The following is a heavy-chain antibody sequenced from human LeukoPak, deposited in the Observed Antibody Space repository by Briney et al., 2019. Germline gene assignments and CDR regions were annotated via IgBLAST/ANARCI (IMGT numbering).Heavy chain of an antibody. Sequence: PSETLSLTCTVSGGSISSSSYYWGWIRQPPGKGLEWIGSIYYSGSTYHNPSLKSRVTISVDTSKNQFSLQLNSVTAEDTAVYYCVRLRSNPRPEKATQGIAAPGSFDYYYYGLDVWGQGTTVTVSS. CDR3: VRLRSNPRPEKATQGIAAPGSFDYYYYGLDV. D-gene: IGHD6-13*01. CDR1: GGSISSSSYY. CDR2: IYYSGST. V-gene: IGHV4-39*07. J-gene: IGHJ6*02.